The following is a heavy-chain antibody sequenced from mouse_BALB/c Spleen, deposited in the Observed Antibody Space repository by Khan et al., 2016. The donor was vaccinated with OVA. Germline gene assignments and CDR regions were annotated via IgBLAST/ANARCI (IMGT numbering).Heavy chain of an antibody. J-gene: IGHJ4*01. D-gene: IGHD1-1*01. V-gene: IGHV5-6-5*01. CDR1: GFTFNNYA. CDR3: TREYYFGEMDY. CDR2: ISRANNL. Sequence: EVELVESGGGLVKPGGSLKLSCAASGFTFNNYAMFWVRQTPEKRLEWVASISRANNLYYPDSVKGRFNISRDNARNILSLEMSSLRSEDTAMYYCTREYYFGEMDYWGQGTSVTVSS.